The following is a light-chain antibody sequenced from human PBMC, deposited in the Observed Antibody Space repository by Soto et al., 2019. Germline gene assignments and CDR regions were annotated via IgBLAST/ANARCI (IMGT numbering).Light chain of an antibody. J-gene: IGLJ2*01. CDR3: SSYTNRNTLV. CDR1: SSDVGGYNY. V-gene: IGLV2-14*01. CDR2: EVI. Sequence: QSALTQPASVSGSPGQSITISCTGTSSDVGGYNYVSWYQQHPGKAPKLMIYEVINRPSGVSNRFSGSKSGNTASLTISGLQAEDEADYYCSSYTNRNTLVFGGGTKLTVL.